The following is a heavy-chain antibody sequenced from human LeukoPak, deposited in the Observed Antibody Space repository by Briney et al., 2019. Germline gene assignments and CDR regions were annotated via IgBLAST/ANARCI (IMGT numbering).Heavy chain of an antibody. J-gene: IGHJ5*02. CDR2: ISAYNGNT. D-gene: IGHD3-10*01. CDR3: ARSYGSGSPPWFDP. V-gene: IGHV1-18*04. Sequence: GASVKVSCKASGYTFTSYGISWVRQAPGQGLEWMGWISAYNGNTNYAQTLQGRVTMTTDTSTSTAYVELRSLRSDDTAVYYCARSYGSGSPPWFDPWGQGTLVTVSS. CDR1: GYTFTSYG.